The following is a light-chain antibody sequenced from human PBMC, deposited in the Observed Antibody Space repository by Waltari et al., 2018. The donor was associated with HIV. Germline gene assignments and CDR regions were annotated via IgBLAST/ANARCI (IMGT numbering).Light chain of an antibody. J-gene: IGKJ4*01. CDR1: QSVRSSY. CDR3: QQYGSSPPLT. Sequence: DIVLPQSPGTPSLSPGQRATRSGRASQSVRSSYSARYQPKPGQAPMLLIYGASSRATGIPDRFSGSGSGTDFTLTISRLEPEDFAVYYCQQYGSSPPLTFGGGTKVEIK. V-gene: IGKV3-20*01. CDR2: GAS.